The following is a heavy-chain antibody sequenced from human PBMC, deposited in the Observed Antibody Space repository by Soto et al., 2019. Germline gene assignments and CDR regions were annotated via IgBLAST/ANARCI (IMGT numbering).Heavy chain of an antibody. Sequence: SETLSLTCTVSGSSIRSYYWSWIRQPPGKGLEWIGYIYYSGSTNYNPSLKSRVTISVDTSKNQFSLKLSSVTAADTAVYYCARSYCSGTSCYHAAVMIAFDIWGQGTMVTVSS. V-gene: IGHV4-59*01. CDR1: GSSIRSYY. CDR2: IYYSGST. J-gene: IGHJ3*02. CDR3: ARSYCSGTSCYHAAVMIAFDI. D-gene: IGHD2-2*01.